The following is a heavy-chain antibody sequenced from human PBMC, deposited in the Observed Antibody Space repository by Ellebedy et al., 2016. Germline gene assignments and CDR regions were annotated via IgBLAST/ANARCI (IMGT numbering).Heavy chain of an antibody. CDR2: IKQDGSET. V-gene: IGHV3-7*01. J-gene: IGHJ6*03. CDR3: AKVFGTVNYMDV. CDR1: GFPFGGYW. D-gene: IGHD3-3*01. Sequence: GESLKISXAGFGFPFGGYWMGWVRQAPGKGLEWVANIKQDGSETHYVDTVRGRFTISRDNAKNSLYLQMNNLGAEDTALYYCAKVFGTVNYMDVWGKGTTVTVS.